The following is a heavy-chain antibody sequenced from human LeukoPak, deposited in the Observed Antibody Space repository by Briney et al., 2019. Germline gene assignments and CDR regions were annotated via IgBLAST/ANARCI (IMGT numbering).Heavy chain of an antibody. CDR3: ARDPGRYDDY. CDR1: GFTFSSYA. V-gene: IGHV3-30*04. Sequence: GGSLRLSCAASGFTFSSYAMHWVRQAPGKGLEWVAVISYDGSNKYYADSVKGRFTISRDNSKNTLYLQMNSLRAEDTAVYYCARDPGRYDDYWGQGTLVTVSS. CDR2: ISYDGSNK. D-gene: IGHD3-16*01. J-gene: IGHJ4*02.